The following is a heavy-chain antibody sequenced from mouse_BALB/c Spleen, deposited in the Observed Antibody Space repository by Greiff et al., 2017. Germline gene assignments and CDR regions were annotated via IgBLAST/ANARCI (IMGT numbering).Heavy chain of an antibody. D-gene: IGHD1-2*01. Sequence: VQLQQSGAELVKPGASVKLSCTASGFNIKDNYMHWVKQRPEQGLEWIGRIDPANGNTKYDPKFQGKATITADTSSNTAYLQLSSLTAEDTAVYYCARRTTASTLDYWGQGTTLTVSS. CDR1: GFNIKDNY. CDR3: ARRTTASTLDY. V-gene: IGHV14-3*02. J-gene: IGHJ2*01. CDR2: IDPANGNT.